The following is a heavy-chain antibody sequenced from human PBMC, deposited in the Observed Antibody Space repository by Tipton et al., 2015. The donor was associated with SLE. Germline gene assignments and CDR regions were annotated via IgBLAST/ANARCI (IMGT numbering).Heavy chain of an antibody. CDR2: IYHSGST. Sequence: TLSLTCAVSGYSISSGYYWGWIRQPPGKGLEWIGSIYHSGSTYYNPSLKSRVTISVDTSKNQFSLKLSSVTAADTAVYYCATGVGTARYYYYYMDVWGKGTTVTVSS. CDR1: GYSISSGYY. J-gene: IGHJ6*03. D-gene: IGHD1-7*01. CDR3: ATGVGTARYYYYYMDV. V-gene: IGHV4-38-2*01.